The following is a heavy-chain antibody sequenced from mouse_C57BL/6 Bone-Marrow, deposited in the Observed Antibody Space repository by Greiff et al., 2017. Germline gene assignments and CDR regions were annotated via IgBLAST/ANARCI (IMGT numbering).Heavy chain of an antibody. CDR2: IYPGSGST. V-gene: IGHV1-55*01. CDR3: ARRVDSASYVEGY. J-gene: IGHJ2*01. CDR1: GYTFTSYW. D-gene: IGHD3-2*02. Sequence: QVQLQQPGAELVKPGASVKMSCKASGYTFTSYWITWVKQRPGQGLEWIGDIYPGSGSTNYNEKFKSKATLTVDTSSSPAYMQLSSLTSEDSAVYYCARRVDSASYVEGYWGQGTTLTVSS.